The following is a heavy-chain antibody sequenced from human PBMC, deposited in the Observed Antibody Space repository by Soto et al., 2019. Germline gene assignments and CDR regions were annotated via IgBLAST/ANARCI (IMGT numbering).Heavy chain of an antibody. CDR3: ARAENGRRTVRVEYYY. CDR1: GGTFSSYA. J-gene: IGHJ4*02. D-gene: IGHD2-15*01. CDR2: IIPIFGTA. V-gene: IGHV1-69*13. Sequence: ASVKVSCKASGGTFSSYAISWVRQAPGQGLEWMGGIIPIFGTANYAQKFQGRVTITADESTSTAYMELSSLRSEDTAVYYCARAENGRRTVRVEYYYWGQGTLVTVSS.